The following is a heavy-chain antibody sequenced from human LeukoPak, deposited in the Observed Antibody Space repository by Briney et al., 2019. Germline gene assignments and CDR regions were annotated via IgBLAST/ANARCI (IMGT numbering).Heavy chain of an antibody. CDR1: GGSISSSNL. J-gene: IGHJ4*02. Sequence: SETLSLTCAVSGGSISSSNLWSWVRQPPGKGLEWIGEIYHSGSTNYNPSLKSRVTISVDTSKNQFSLKLSSVTAADTAVYYCARGANFWSPDYWGQGTLVTVSS. CDR3: ARGANFWSPDY. CDR2: IYHSGST. D-gene: IGHD4/OR15-4a*01. V-gene: IGHV4-4*02.